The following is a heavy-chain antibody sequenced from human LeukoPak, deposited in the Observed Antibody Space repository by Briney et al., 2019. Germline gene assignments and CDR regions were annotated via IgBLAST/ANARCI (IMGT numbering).Heavy chain of an antibody. Sequence: PGGSLRLSCAASGFTFSSYSMNWVRQAPGKGLEWVSSISSSSSYIYYADSVKGRFTISRDNAKNSLYLQMNSLRAEDTALYYCAKDRMVRGASGYMDVWGKGTTVTISS. CDR1: GFTFSSYS. V-gene: IGHV3-21*04. CDR3: AKDRMVRGASGYMDV. D-gene: IGHD3-10*01. CDR2: ISSSSSYI. J-gene: IGHJ6*03.